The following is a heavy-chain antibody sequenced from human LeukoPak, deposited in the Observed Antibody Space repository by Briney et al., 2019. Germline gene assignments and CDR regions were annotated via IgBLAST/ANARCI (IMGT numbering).Heavy chain of an antibody. Sequence: GGSLRLSCAASGFIFSSYNMNWVRQAPGKGLEWVSPISGSGSYIYYADSVQGRFTISRDNAKNSLYLQMNSLRAEDTAVYYCARVYDNSSPVDYWGQGTLVTVSS. CDR2: ISGSGSYI. V-gene: IGHV3-21*01. J-gene: IGHJ4*02. CDR3: ARVYDNSSPVDY. D-gene: IGHD1-1*01. CDR1: GFIFSSYN.